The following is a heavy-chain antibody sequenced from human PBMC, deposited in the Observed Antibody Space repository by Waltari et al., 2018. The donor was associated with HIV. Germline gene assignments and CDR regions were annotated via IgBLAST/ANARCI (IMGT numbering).Heavy chain of an antibody. V-gene: IGHV1-18*01. CDR1: GSTFTTYG. Sequence: QVQLVQSGAEVKKPGASVKVSCKASGSTFTTYGISWVRPAPGQGLEWMGWISAYNGNTNYAQKLQGRVTMTTDTSTSTAYMELRSLRSDDTAVYYCARDPSSGWPNNWFDPWGQGTLVTVSS. J-gene: IGHJ5*02. CDR2: ISAYNGNT. D-gene: IGHD6-19*01. CDR3: ARDPSSGWPNNWFDP.